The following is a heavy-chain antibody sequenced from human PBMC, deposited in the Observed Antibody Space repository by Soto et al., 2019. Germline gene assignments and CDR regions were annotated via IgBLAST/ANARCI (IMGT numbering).Heavy chain of an antibody. J-gene: IGHJ4*02. CDR1: GLTFRSNW. Sequence: GGSLRRSCSASGLTFRSNWIHWVPQAPGKGLVWVSRISSDGSITSYADSVKGQFTISRDNAKNTLYLQMNSLRADDTAVYYCARGSSSWYVSFDYWGQGILVTVSS. D-gene: IGHD6-13*01. V-gene: IGHV3-74*01. CDR2: ISSDGSIT. CDR3: ARGSSSWYVSFDY.